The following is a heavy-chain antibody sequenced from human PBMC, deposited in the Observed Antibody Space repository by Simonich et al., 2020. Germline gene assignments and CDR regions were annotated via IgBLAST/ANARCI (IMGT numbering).Heavy chain of an antibody. J-gene: IGHJ3*02. D-gene: IGHD1-1*01. CDR1: GFTFRVYS. Sequence: EVQLVESGGGLVKPGGSLRLSCAASGFTFRVYSMNWVRPAPGNGLEWCSPSSSSSSYINYADSVKGRFTISRDNAKNSLYLQMNSLRAEDTAVYYCARGKGWKNAFDIWGQGTMVTVSS. CDR3: ARGKGWKNAFDI. V-gene: IGHV3-21*01. CDR2: SSSSSSYI.